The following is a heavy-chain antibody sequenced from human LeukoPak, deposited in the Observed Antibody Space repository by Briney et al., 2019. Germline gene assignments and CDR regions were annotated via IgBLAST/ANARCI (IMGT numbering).Heavy chain of an antibody. J-gene: IGHJ4*02. Sequence: SETLSPTCTVSGDSISSGDYYWSWIRQPAGKGLEWIGRISSSGSTNYNPSLKSRVTISVDTSKNQFSLKLRSVTAADTAVYYCARVTGYVIEDYFDYWGQGTLVTVSS. V-gene: IGHV4-61*02. CDR3: ARVTGYVIEDYFDY. CDR2: ISSSGST. CDR1: GDSISSGDYY. D-gene: IGHD3-22*01.